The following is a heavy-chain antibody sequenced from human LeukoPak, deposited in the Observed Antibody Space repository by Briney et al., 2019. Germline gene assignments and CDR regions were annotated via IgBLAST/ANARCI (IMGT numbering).Heavy chain of an antibody. D-gene: IGHD5-24*01. CDR2: INHSGST. Sequence: SSETLSLTCAVYGGSFSGYYWSWIRQPPGKGLEWIGEINHSGSTNYNPSLKSRATISVDTSKNQFSLKLSSVTAADTAVYYCARGWRWLQLGRNWFDPWGQGTLVTVSS. CDR3: ARGWRWLQLGRNWFDP. V-gene: IGHV4-34*01. CDR1: GGSFSGYY. J-gene: IGHJ5*02.